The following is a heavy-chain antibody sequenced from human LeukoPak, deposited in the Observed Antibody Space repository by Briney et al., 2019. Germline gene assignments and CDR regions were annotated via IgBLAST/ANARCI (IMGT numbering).Heavy chain of an antibody. J-gene: IGHJ4*02. CDR2: IYYSGNP. CDR3: ASQLDDYYDSTGYYTGFIDY. D-gene: IGHD3-22*01. Sequence: SETLSLTCTVSGDSISSNSCYWGWIRQPPGKGLEWVGSIYYSGNPFYNPSLKSRVTISVDPSKNQFSLSLDSVTAADTAVYYCASQLDDYYDSTGYYTGFIDYWGPGTLVTVSS. V-gene: IGHV4-39*01. CDR1: GDSISSNSCY.